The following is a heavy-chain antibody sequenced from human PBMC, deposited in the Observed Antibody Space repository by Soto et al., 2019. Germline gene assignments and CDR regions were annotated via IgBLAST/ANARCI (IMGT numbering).Heavy chain of an antibody. CDR1: GYSFTSYW. V-gene: IGHV5-51*01. CDR2: IYPGDSDT. Sequence: GESLKISCKGSGYSFTSYWIGWVRQMPGKGLEWMGIIYPGDSDTRYSPSFQGQVTISADKSISTAYLQWSSLKASDTAMYYCARGSAILGYCSSTSCYDAFDIWGQGTMVTVSS. J-gene: IGHJ3*02. D-gene: IGHD2-2*01. CDR3: ARGSAILGYCSSTSCYDAFDI.